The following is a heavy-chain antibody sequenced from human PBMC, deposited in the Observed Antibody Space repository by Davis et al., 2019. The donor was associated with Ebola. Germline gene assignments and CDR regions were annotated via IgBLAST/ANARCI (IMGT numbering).Heavy chain of an antibody. CDR2: ISGNGAST. Sequence: GGSLRLSCAASGFTFSSYAMTWVRQAPGKGLEWVSVISGNGASTYYADSVKGRFTISRDNSKNTLYLQMNSLRVEDTAVYYCARDLSWAGYFDDWGQGTLVTVSS. CDR1: GFTFSSYA. CDR3: ARDLSWAGYFDD. V-gene: IGHV3-23*01. D-gene: IGHD6-13*01. J-gene: IGHJ4*02.